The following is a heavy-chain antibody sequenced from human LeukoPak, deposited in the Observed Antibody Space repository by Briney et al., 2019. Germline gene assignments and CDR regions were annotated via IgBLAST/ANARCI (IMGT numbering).Heavy chain of an antibody. Sequence: ASVKVSCKVSGYTLTELSMHWVRQAPGKGLEWMGGFDPEDGETIYAQKFQSRVTMTEDTSTDTAYMELSSLRSEDTAVYYCATDGGYDILTGYYTLGWFDPWGQGTLVTVSS. J-gene: IGHJ5*02. CDR2: FDPEDGET. D-gene: IGHD3-9*01. CDR1: GYTLTELS. V-gene: IGHV1-24*01. CDR3: ATDGGYDILTGYYTLGWFDP.